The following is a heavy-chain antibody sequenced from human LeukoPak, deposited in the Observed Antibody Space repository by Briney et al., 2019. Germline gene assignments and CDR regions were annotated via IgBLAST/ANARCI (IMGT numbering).Heavy chain of an antibody. V-gene: IGHV3-20*04. CDR2: INWSGGST. D-gene: IGHD2-2*01. CDR1: GFAFDEHG. J-gene: IGHJ4*02. Sequence: GGSLRLSCTASGFAFDEHGMSWVRQVPGKGLEWVSGINWSGGSTGYADPLRGRFTISRDNAKNSLYLQMDSLRAEDTALYYCARAPITSPFYFDYRGQGTLVTVSS. CDR3: ARAPITSPFYFDY.